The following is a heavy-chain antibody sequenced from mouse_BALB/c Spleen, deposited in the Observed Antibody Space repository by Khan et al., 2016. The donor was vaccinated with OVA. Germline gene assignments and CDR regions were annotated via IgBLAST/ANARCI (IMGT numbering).Heavy chain of an antibody. CDR3: ARLERYGKHAN. CDR2: INTGSSTI. V-gene: IGHV4-2*02. Sequence: EVKLLESGGGLVQPGGSLIPFCAASGSDFSRYRMSWARQAPGKGQEWIGEINTGSSTINYTPSLKDKSIISRDNAKNTLSLQMRKVISEDTALYDCARLERYGKHANWGQGTLVTVSA. J-gene: IGHJ3*01. D-gene: IGHD2-14*01. CDR1: GSDFSRYR.